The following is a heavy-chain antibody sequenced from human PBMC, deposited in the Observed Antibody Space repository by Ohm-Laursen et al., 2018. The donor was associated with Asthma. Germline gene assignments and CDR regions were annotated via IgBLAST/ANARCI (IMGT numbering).Heavy chain of an antibody. D-gene: IGHD3-22*01. CDR1: GFTFSSYG. CDR3: ARVDYYDSSYFDY. Sequence: SLSLSCAASGFTFSSYGMHWVRQAPGKGLEWVAVIWYDGSNKYYADSVKGRFTISRDNSKNTLYLQMNSLRAEDTAVYYCARVDYYDSSYFDYWGQGTLVTVSS. CDR2: IWYDGSNK. J-gene: IGHJ4*02. V-gene: IGHV3-33*01.